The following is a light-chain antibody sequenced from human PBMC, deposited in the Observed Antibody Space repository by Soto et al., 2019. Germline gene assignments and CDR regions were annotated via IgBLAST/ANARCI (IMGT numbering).Light chain of an antibody. Sequence: QYVLTQPASVSGSPGQSITISCTGSTSDIGGYDYVSWYQQYPGKAPRLIIYAVNSRPSGVSNRFSGSKSGNTASLTISGLQAEDEADYHCSSYTPSSTYVFGTGTKLTVL. CDR3: SSYTPSSTYV. J-gene: IGLJ1*01. V-gene: IGLV2-14*03. CDR2: AVN. CDR1: TSDIGGYDY.